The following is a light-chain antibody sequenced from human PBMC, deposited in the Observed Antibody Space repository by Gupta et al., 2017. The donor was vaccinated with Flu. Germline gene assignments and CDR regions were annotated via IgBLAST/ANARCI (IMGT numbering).Light chain of an antibody. CDR2: DTS. V-gene: IGKV3-11*01. CDR3: QQQIDWPPGLT. Sequence: EIVWTQSPATLSLSPGERATISCRPRQSGSGYLAWYHQKPGQAPRLLIYDTSNRANGSPARCSGSGAGTVVSITIISRETEDSEVYYCQQQIDWPPGLTFGPGTKVDIK. CDR1: QSGSGY. J-gene: IGKJ3*01.